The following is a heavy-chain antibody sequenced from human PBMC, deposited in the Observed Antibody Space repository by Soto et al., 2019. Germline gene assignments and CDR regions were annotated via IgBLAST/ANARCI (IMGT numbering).Heavy chain of an antibody. CDR3: ARGPPGPDNDYGGPKPYYYYGMDV. V-gene: IGHV1-3*01. CDR2: INAGNGNT. J-gene: IGHJ6*02. D-gene: IGHD4-17*01. CDR1: GYTFTSYA. Sequence: ASVKVSCKASGYTFTSYAMHWVRQAPGQRLEWMGWINAGNGNTKYSQKFQGRVTITRDTSASTAYMELSSLRSEDTAVYYCARGPPGPDNDYGGPKPYYYYGMDVWGQGTTVTVSS.